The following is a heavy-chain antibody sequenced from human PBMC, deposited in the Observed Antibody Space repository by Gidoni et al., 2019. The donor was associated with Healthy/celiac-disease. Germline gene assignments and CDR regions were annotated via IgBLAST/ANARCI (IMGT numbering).Heavy chain of an antibody. J-gene: IGHJ6*02. D-gene: IGHD1-26*01. CDR2: IDPSDSYT. CDR3: ARHVGAENYYYYGMDV. Sequence: EVQLVQSGAEVKKPGESLRLSCKGSGYSFTSYWISWVRQMPGKGLEWMGRIDPSDSYTNYSPSFQGHVTISADKSISTAYLQWSSLKASDTAMYYCARHVGAENYYYYGMDVWGQGTTVTVSS. V-gene: IGHV5-10-1*03. CDR1: GYSFTSYW.